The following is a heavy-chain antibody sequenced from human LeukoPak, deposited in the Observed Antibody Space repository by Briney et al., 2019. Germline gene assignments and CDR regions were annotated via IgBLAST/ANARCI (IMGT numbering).Heavy chain of an antibody. J-gene: IGHJ4*02. V-gene: IGHV3-48*03. Sequence: GGSLRLSCAASGFTFSSYEMNWVRQAPGKGLEWVSYISSSGSTIYYADSVKGRFTISRDNAKNSLYLQMNSLRAEDTAVYYCAREDGNSFDYWGQGTLVTVSS. D-gene: IGHD1-14*01. CDR2: ISSSGSTI. CDR1: GFTFSSYE. CDR3: AREDGNSFDY.